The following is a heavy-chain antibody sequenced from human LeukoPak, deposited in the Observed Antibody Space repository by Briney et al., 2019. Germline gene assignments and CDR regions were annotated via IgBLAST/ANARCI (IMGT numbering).Heavy chain of an antibody. D-gene: IGHD3-10*01. CDR1: GFTFSTYN. CDR2: ISNDGDNK. J-gene: IGHJ3*01. Sequence: AGSLRLSCEASGFTFSTYNMHWVRQAPGKGLVWVAVISNDGDNKYYADSVKGRFTVSRDNSKNRLYLQMSTLGHEDTAVYICARGLAGVSGAFDLWGQGTLVTVSS. CDR3: ARGLAGVSGAFDL. V-gene: IGHV3-30*04.